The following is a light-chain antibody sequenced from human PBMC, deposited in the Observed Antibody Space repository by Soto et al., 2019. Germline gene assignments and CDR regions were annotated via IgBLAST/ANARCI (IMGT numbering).Light chain of an antibody. CDR1: QSVSSYY. CDR3: QQYGSPIT. J-gene: IGKJ5*01. Sequence: DIVLTQSPGTLSLSPGERATLSCRASQSVSSYYLAWYQQKPGQAPRLLIYGTSSRATGIPDRFSGSGSGTDFTLTISRLEPEDFGVYYCQQYGSPITFGQGTRPEIK. CDR2: GTS. V-gene: IGKV3-20*01.